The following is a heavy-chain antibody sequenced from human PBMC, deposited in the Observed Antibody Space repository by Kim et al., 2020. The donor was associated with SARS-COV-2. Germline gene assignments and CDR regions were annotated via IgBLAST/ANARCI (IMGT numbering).Heavy chain of an antibody. CDR3: ARDNALPWFGELLYYGMDV. CDR1: GFTFSSYW. D-gene: IGHD3-10*01. Sequence: GGSLRLSCAASGFTFSSYWMLWVRQAPGKGLVWVSRINSDGSSTSYADSVKGRFTISRDNAKNTLYLQMNSLRAEDTAVYYCARDNALPWFGELLYYGMDVWGQGTTVTVSS. J-gene: IGHJ6*02. V-gene: IGHV3-74*01. CDR2: INSDGSST.